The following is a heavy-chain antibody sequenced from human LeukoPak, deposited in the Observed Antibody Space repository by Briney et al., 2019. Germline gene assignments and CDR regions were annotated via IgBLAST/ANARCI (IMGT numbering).Heavy chain of an antibody. CDR2: IYYSGST. Sequence: SETLSLTCTVSGGSISSSSYYWGWIRQPPGKGLEWIGSIYYSGSTYYNPSLKSRVTISVDTSKNQFSLKLSSVTAADTAVYYCARLSGSYFGWFDPWGQGTLVTVSS. CDR1: GGSISSSSYY. J-gene: IGHJ5*02. D-gene: IGHD1-26*01. V-gene: IGHV4-39*01. CDR3: ARLSGSYFGWFDP.